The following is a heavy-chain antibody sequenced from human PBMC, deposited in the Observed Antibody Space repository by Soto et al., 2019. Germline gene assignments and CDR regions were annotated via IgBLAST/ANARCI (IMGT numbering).Heavy chain of an antibody. CDR3: ARDKVVAGTSKDFDY. J-gene: IGHJ4*02. V-gene: IGHV1-69*04. CDR2: IIPILGIA. Sequence: SVKVSCKAPASTFSRYTIRWVRQAPGQGLEWKGRIIPILGIANYAQKFQGRVTITADKSTTTAYMELSSLRSDDTAVYYCARDKVVAGTSKDFDYWGQGTLVTVSS. CDR1: ASTFSRYT. D-gene: IGHD6-19*01.